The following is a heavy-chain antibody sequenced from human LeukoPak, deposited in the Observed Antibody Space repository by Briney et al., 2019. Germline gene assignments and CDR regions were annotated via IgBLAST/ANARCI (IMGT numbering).Heavy chain of an antibody. J-gene: IGHJ4*02. CDR1: GFTLDDYA. D-gene: IGHD3-22*01. V-gene: IGHV3-9*03. CDR3: AKGTMIVVAVGHYFDY. Sequence: GRSLRLSCAASGFTLDDYAMHWVRQAPGKCLEWVSGISWNSVNIGYADSVKGRFTISRDNAKNSLYLQMNSLRAEDMALYYCAKGTMIVVAVGHYFDYWGQGTLVTVSS. CDR2: ISWNSVNI.